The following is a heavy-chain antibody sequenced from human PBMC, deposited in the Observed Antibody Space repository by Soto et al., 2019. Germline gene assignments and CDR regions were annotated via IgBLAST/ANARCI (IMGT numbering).Heavy chain of an antibody. V-gene: IGHV3-74*01. CDR3: ARGAWGAYYLDS. CDR1: GFNFRNYW. CDR2: IKYDESSI. Sequence: EVQLVESGGGLVQPGGSLRLSCAASGFNFRNYWMHWVRQAPGKGLVWVSRIKYDESSIDYADSVYGRFTISRDNAKNTLYRKMNSLRGEDTAVYYCARGAWGAYYLDSWGQGTLVTVSS. D-gene: IGHD1-26*01. J-gene: IGHJ4*02.